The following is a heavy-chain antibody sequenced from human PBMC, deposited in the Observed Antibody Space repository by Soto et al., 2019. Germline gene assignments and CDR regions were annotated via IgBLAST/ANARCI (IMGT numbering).Heavy chain of an antibody. Sequence: SVKVSCKASGGTFSSYAISWVRQAPGQGLEWMGGIIPIFGTANYAQKFQGRVTITADESTSTAYMELSSLRSEDTAVYYCARVEALYPISQFSSINWFDPWGQGTLVTVSS. CDR2: IIPIFGTA. CDR1: GGTFSSYA. J-gene: IGHJ5*02. D-gene: IGHD3-16*01. V-gene: IGHV1-69*13. CDR3: ARVEALYPISQFSSINWFDP.